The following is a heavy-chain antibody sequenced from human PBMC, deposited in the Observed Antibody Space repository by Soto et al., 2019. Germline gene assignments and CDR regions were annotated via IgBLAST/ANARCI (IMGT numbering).Heavy chain of an antibody. D-gene: IGHD3-3*01. CDR1: GGSISSGGYS. Sequence: PSETLSLTCAVSGGSISSGGYSWSWIRQPPGKGLELIGYIYHSGSTYYNPSLKSRVTISVDRSKNQFSLKLSSVTAADTAVYYCAAGAIFGEVPLDYWGQGTLVTVSS. V-gene: IGHV4-30-2*01. CDR2: IYHSGST. J-gene: IGHJ4*02. CDR3: AAGAIFGEVPLDY.